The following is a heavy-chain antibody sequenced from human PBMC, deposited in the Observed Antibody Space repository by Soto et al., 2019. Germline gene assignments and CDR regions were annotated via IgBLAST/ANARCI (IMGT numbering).Heavy chain of an antibody. Sequence: GASVKVSCKASGYTFTSYDINWVRQATGQGLEWMGWMNPNSGNTGYAQKFQGRVTMTRNTSISTAYMELSSLRSEDTAVYYCARVGYGYSFYYYYYYLSVSGKGTTVTVSS. CDR2: MNPNSGNT. CDR3: ARVGYGYSFYYYYYYLSV. V-gene: IGHV1-8*01. D-gene: IGHD4-17*01. CDR1: GYTFTSYD. J-gene: IGHJ6*03.